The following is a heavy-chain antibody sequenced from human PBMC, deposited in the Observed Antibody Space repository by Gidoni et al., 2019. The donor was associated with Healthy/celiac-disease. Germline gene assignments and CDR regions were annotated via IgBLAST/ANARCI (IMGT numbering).Heavy chain of an antibody. CDR1: GYTFTSYA. V-gene: IGHV1-3*01. J-gene: IGHJ6*03. D-gene: IGHD4-17*01. CDR2: INDGNGNT. Sequence: QVQLVQSGAEVKKPGASVKVSCKASGYTFTSYALHWVRQAPGQRLEWMGWINDGNGNTKDSQKFQGRVTITRDTSASTAYMEVSRLRSEDTAVYYCARDIYGDGLYYMDVWGKGTTVTVSS. CDR3: ARDIYGDGLYYMDV.